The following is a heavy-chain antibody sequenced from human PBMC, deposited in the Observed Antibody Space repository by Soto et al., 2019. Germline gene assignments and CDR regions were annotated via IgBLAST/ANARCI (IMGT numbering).Heavy chain of an antibody. CDR2: SSWNSGSI. J-gene: IGHJ4*02. Sequence: EPGGGLVQPGRSLRLSCAASGFTLDDYAMHWVRQAPRKGLEWVAGSSWNSGSIGNAGSVKGRFTISRDNGKNSLYLQMNILRAEDTVLYYGAKDIYGEQEYYFAYWGQGTLVTVSS. V-gene: IGHV3-9*01. CDR1: GFTLDDYA. CDR3: AKDIYGEQEYYFAY. D-gene: IGHD4-17*01.